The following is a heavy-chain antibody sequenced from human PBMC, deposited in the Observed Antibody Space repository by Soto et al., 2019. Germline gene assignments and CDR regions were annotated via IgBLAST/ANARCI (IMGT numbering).Heavy chain of an antibody. V-gene: IGHV4-4*07. Sequence: SETLSLTCSVSGVSMRDSYWTWIRQSAGKGLEWIGRISTSGNTNYNPSLNSRLTMSVDTSKNQVSLKLTSVTAADTAVYYCARGGGVPALGDPWGQGTLVTVSS. D-gene: IGHD3-16*01. CDR3: ARGGGVPALGDP. CDR1: GVSMRDSY. J-gene: IGHJ5*02. CDR2: ISTSGNT.